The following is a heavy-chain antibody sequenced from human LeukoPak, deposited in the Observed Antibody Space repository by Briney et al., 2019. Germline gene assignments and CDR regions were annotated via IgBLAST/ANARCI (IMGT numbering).Heavy chain of an antibody. Sequence: SGTLSLTCTVSGGSISTYYWSWIRQPAGKGLEWIGRIYTSGSTNYNPPLKSRVTISVDTSKNQFSLKLSSVTAADTAVYYCARGVIAAAGISPPFDYWGQGTLVTVSS. D-gene: IGHD6-13*01. J-gene: IGHJ4*02. V-gene: IGHV4-4*07. CDR1: GGSISTYY. CDR3: ARGVIAAAGISPPFDY. CDR2: IYTSGST.